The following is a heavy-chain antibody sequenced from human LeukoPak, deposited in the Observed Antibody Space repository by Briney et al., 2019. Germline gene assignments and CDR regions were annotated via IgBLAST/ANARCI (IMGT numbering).Heavy chain of an antibody. CDR3: SGDTRVYVDSSGYARFDY. Sequence: PGGSLRLSCAASGFTSSSYSMNWVRQAPGKGLEWVSSISSTSSYKYYADSLKGRFTISRDNAKNSLYLQMNSLRAEDTAVYYCSGDTRVYVDSSGYARFDYWGQGILVTVSS. CDR2: ISSTSSYK. V-gene: IGHV3-21*01. J-gene: IGHJ4*02. D-gene: IGHD3-22*01. CDR1: GFTSSSYS.